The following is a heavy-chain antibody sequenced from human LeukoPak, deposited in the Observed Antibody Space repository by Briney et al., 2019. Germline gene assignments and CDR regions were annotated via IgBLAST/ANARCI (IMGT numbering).Heavy chain of an antibody. J-gene: IGHJ5*02. V-gene: IGHV4-38-2*02. CDR2: IYHSGST. D-gene: IGHD1-20*01. CDR3: ARERGDNWNVGP. Sequence: NPSETLSLTCTVSGYSISSGYHWGWIRQPPGKGLEWIGTIYHSGSTYFNPSLKSRVTISVDTSKNQFSLKLSSVTAADTAVYYCARERGDNWNVGPWGQGTLVTVSS. CDR1: GYSISSGYH.